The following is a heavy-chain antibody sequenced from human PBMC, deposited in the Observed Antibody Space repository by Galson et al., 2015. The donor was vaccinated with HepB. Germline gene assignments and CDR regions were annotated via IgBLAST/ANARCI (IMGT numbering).Heavy chain of an antibody. CDR3: ARDTAVAGGGRAFDI. D-gene: IGHD2-8*02. V-gene: IGHV3-66*01. CDR1: GFTVSGNY. Sequence: SLRLSCAASGFTVSGNYMGWVRQAPGKGLQWVSVIYSGGATYYADSVKGRFTISRDNSKNTLFLQMNSLRADDTAVYYCARDTAVAGGGRAFDIWGQGTMVTVSS. J-gene: IGHJ3*02. CDR2: IYSGGAT.